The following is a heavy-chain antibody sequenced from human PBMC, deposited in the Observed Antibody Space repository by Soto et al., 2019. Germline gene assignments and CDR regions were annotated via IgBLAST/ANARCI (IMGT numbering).Heavy chain of an antibody. Sequence: SETLSLTCTVSGGSINNHYWSWIRQPPGKGLEWIGYIYYSGSTNYNPSLKSRVTISVDTSKNQFSLKLSSVTAADTAVYYCVNERHDAFDIWGQGTMVTVSS. CDR3: VNERHDAFDI. CDR2: IYYSGST. CDR1: GGSINNHY. D-gene: IGHD1-1*01. J-gene: IGHJ3*02. V-gene: IGHV4-59*08.